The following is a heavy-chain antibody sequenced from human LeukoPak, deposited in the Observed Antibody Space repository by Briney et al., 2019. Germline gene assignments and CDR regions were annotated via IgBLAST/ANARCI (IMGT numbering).Heavy chain of an antibody. CDR2: ISDSGGRT. J-gene: IGHJ4*02. CDR3: AKRGVVIRVILVGFHKEAYYFDS. Sequence: GGSLRLSCAVSGVTLSNYGMSWVRQAPGKGLEWVAGISDSGGRTNYADSVKGRFTISRDNPKNTLYLQMNSLRAEDTAVYFCAKRGVVIRVILVGFHKEAYYFDSWGQGALVTVSS. CDR1: GVTLSNYG. D-gene: IGHD3-22*01. V-gene: IGHV3-23*01.